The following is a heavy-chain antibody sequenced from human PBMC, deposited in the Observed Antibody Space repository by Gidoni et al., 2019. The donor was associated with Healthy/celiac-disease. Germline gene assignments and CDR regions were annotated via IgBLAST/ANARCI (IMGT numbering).Heavy chain of an antibody. CDR2: IYYSGST. CDR3: ARGVIYYYLYV. J-gene: IGHJ6*03. Sequence: QVQLQEWGPGLVKPSETLSLTCTGSGGSISSYYWSWIRQPPGTGLEWIGYIYYSGSTNYNPSLKSRGTISVETSKNQFSLKLSSVTAADTSVYYCARGVIYYYLYVWGKGTTVTVSS. V-gene: IGHV4-59*01. CDR1: GGSISSYY.